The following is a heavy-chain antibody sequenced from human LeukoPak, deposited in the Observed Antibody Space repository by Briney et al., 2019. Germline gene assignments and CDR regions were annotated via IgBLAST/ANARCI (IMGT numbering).Heavy chain of an antibody. CDR2: ISAYNGNT. Sequence: ASVKVSCKASGGTFSSYAITWVRQAPGQGLEWMGWISAYNGNTKDAQSVQGRGTMTTDTSTSTAYMELRSLRSDDTAVYYCARSLSVGAPYYFDYWGQGTLVTVSS. V-gene: IGHV1-18*01. D-gene: IGHD1-26*01. CDR3: ARSLSVGAPYYFDY. CDR1: GGTFSSYA. J-gene: IGHJ4*02.